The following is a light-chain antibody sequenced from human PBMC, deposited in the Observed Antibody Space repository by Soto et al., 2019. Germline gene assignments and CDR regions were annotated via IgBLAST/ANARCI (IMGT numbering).Light chain of an antibody. CDR2: GAS. V-gene: IGKV3-20*01. J-gene: IGKJ2*01. Sequence: EIVLTQSPGTLSLSPGERATLSCRASQSVSSSDLAWYLQKPGQAPRLLIYGASTRATGIPDGFSGSGSGTDFTLTISRLDPEDFTVYYCQQSGSSPYTFGQGTHREIK. CDR1: QSVSSSD. CDR3: QQSGSSPYT.